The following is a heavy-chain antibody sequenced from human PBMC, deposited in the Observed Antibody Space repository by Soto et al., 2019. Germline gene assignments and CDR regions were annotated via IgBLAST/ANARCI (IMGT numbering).Heavy chain of an antibody. CDR2: IKSKTDGGTT. D-gene: IGHD6-19*01. Sequence: GGSLRLSCAASGFTFSNAWMSWVRQAPGKGLEWVGRIKSKTDGGTTDYAAPVKGRFTISRDDSKNTLYLQMNSLKTEDTAVYYCTTADVGSGWYFLDYWGQGTLVTVSS. CDR3: TTADVGSGWYFLDY. CDR1: GFTFSNAW. V-gene: IGHV3-15*01. J-gene: IGHJ4*02.